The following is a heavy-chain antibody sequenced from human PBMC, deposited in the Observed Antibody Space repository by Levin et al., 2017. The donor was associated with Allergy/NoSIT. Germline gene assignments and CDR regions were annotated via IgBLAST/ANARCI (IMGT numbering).Heavy chain of an antibody. D-gene: IGHD2-15*01. Sequence: GGSLRLSCAGSGFTFRTAWMIWVRQAPGRGLEWVANIKPDGSETNFVDSVKGRFTISRDNARNSVFLQMNSLRAEDTAVYYCARERSYSDGASVGHWGRGTLVTVSS. CDR1: GFTFRTAW. V-gene: IGHV3-7*01. CDR2: IKPDGSET. CDR3: ARERSYSDGASVGH. J-gene: IGHJ4*02.